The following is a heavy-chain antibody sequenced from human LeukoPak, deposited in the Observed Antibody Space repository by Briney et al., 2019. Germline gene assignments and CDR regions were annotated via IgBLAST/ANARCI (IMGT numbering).Heavy chain of an antibody. D-gene: IGHD5-24*01. CDR3: ARDRPVEMATRALGY. J-gene: IGHJ4*02. Sequence: GSLRLSCVVSGFTFSSFSMNWVRQAPGKGLEWISYSSSRSNTIDYADSVKGRFTISRENAKNSLYLQMNSLRDEDTAVYYCARDRPVEMATRALGYWGQGTLVTVSS. CDR2: SSSRSNTI. CDR1: GFTFSSFS. V-gene: IGHV3-48*02.